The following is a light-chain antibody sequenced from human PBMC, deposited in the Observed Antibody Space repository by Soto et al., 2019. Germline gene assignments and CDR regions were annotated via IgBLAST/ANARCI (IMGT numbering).Light chain of an antibody. CDR3: AAWDDSLNGYV. V-gene: IGLV2-14*01. CDR1: SSDVGGYNY. J-gene: IGLJ1*01. Sequence: QSVLTQPASVSGSPGQSITISCTGTSSDVGGYNYVSWYQQHPGKAPKLMIYEVSNRPSGVSNHFSGSKSGNTASLTISGLQAEDEADYYCAAWDDSLNGYVFGTGTNVTVL. CDR2: EVS.